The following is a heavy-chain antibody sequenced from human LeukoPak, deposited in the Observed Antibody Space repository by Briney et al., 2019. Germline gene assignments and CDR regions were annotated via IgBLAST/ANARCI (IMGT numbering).Heavy chain of an antibody. V-gene: IGHV4-39*01. J-gene: IGHJ2*01. Sequence: SETLSLTCTVSGGSISSSSYYWGWIRQPLGEGLEWIGSIYYSGSTYYNPSLKSRVTISVDTSKNQFSLKLSSVTAADTAVYYCATYDSSGYYPYWYFDLWGRGTLVTVSS. CDR1: GGSISSSSYY. CDR3: ATYDSSGYYPYWYFDL. CDR2: IYYSGST. D-gene: IGHD3-22*01.